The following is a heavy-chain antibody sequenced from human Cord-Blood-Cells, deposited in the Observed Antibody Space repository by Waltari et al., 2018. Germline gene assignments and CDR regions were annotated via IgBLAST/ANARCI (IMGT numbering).Heavy chain of an antibody. CDR3: AINSPGDHDAFDI. CDR2: MNPNSGNT. V-gene: IGHV1-8*03. J-gene: IGHJ3*02. Sequence: QVQLVQSGAEVKKPGASVQVSCKDSGYTFTSYDINWVRQATGQGLEWMGWMNPNSGNTGYAQKFQGRVTITRNTSISTAYMELSSLRSEDTAVYYCAINSPGDHDAFDIWGQGTMVTVSS. D-gene: IGHD7-27*01. CDR1: GYTFTSYD.